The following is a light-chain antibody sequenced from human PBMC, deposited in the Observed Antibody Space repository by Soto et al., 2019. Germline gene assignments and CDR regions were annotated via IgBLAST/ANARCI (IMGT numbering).Light chain of an antibody. V-gene: IGKV1-5*01. CDR1: QSIRSW. Sequence: DIQMTQSPSTLSASVGDRVTITCRASQSIRSWLAWYQQKPGKAPKLLIYDASSLESGVPSRFSGSGSGTDFTLTISSLQPDDFATYYCQQYNSYSCTFGQGTKVEIK. CDR3: QQYNSYSCT. J-gene: IGKJ1*01. CDR2: DAS.